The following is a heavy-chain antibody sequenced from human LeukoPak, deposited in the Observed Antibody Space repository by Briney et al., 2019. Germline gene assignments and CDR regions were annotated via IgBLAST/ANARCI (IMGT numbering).Heavy chain of an antibody. CDR1: GGTFSSYA. J-gene: IGHJ6*03. V-gene: IGHV1-69*05. D-gene: IGHD2-2*01. CDR2: IIPIFGTA. CDR3: ARASERQDIVVVTDYYYYMDV. Sequence: GSSVKVSCKASGGTFSSYAISWVRQAPGRGLEWMGGIIPIFGTANYAQKFQGRVTITTDESTSTAYMELSSLRSEDTAVYYCARASERQDIVVVTDYYYYMDVWGKGTTVTVSS.